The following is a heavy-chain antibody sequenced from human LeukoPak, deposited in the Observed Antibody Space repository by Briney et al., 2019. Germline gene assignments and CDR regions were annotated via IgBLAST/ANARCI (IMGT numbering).Heavy chain of an antibody. CDR1: GFTFSSYW. D-gene: IGHD2/OR15-2a*01. CDR2: INSDGSST. CDR3: ARRGRREQNIPYDY. Sequence: GGSLRLSCAASGFTFSSYWMHWVRQAPGKGLVWVSRINSDGSSTSYADSVKGRFTISRDNAKNTLYLQMNSLRAEDTAVYYCARRGRREQNIPYDYWGQGTLVTVSS. J-gene: IGHJ4*02. V-gene: IGHV3-74*01.